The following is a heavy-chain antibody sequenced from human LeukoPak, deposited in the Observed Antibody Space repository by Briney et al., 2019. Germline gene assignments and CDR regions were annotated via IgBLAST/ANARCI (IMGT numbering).Heavy chain of an antibody. Sequence: GGSLSLSCAASGFTFSTYGMHWVRQAPGKGLEWVAFVRYDGSDKYYVDSVKGRFTISRDNSRNTLYLQMNSLRAEDTAVYYCAKGAGYGDLGYFYYMDVWGKGTTVTVSS. D-gene: IGHD4-17*01. J-gene: IGHJ6*03. V-gene: IGHV3-30*02. CDR2: VRYDGSDK. CDR3: AKGAGYGDLGYFYYMDV. CDR1: GFTFSTYG.